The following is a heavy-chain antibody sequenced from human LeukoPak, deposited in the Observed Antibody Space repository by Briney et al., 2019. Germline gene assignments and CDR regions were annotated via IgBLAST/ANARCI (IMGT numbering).Heavy chain of an antibody. J-gene: IGHJ6*02. CDR3: ARSRSMVRGVLLYYGMDV. CDR2: LSPNSGNS. CDR1: GYAFTGYD. V-gene: IGHV1-8*01. D-gene: IGHD3-10*01. Sequence: GASVKVSCKASGYAFTGYDINWVRQATGQGLEWMGWLSPNSGNSGYAQKFQGRVTMTRNTSITTAYMELSSLRSEDTAVYYCARSRSMVRGVLLYYGMDVWGQGTTVTVSS.